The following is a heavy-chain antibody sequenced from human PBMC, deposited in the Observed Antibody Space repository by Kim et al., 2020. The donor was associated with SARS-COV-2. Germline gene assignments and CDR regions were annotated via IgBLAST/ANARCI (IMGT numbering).Heavy chain of an antibody. CDR2: INAGNGNT. CDR3: ASRTSNYDFWSGYPSYHYYGMDV. CDR1: GYTFTSYA. V-gene: IGHV1-3*01. Sequence: ASVKVSCKASGYTFTSYAMHWVRQAPGQRLEWMGWINAGNGNTKYSQKFQGRVTITRDTSASTAYMELSSLRSEDTAVYYCASRTSNYDFWSGYPSYHYYGMDVWGQGTTVTVSS. D-gene: IGHD3-3*01. J-gene: IGHJ6*02.